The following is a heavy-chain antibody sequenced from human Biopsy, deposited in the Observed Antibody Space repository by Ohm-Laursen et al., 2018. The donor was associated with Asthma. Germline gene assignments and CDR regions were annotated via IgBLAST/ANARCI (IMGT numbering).Heavy chain of an antibody. Sequence: SQTLSLTCPVSADSISSNNFYWGWIRQPPGKGLEWIATISYTGSTYYNPSLKSRVTIPVDTSKNQFSLKLSSVTAADTAVYYCARHSGNYYAQLNYWGQGTLVTVSS. D-gene: IGHD1-26*01. CDR3: ARHSGNYYAQLNY. CDR1: ADSISSNNFY. J-gene: IGHJ4*02. V-gene: IGHV4-39*01. CDR2: ISYTGST.